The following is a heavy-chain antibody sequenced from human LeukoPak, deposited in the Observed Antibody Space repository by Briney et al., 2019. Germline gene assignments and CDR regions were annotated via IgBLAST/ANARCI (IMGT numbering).Heavy chain of an antibody. CDR3: ARALEFLGITMVRGVTAFDP. V-gene: IGHV3-7*01. Sequence: PGGSLRLSCAASGFTFSRYWMTWVRQAPGKGLEWVANIKQDGSEKYYVDSVKGRFTISRDNAKNSLYLQMNSLRAEDTAVYYCARALEFLGITMVRGVTAFDPWGQGTLVTVSS. CDR2: IKQDGSEK. CDR1: GFTFSRYW. D-gene: IGHD3-10*01. J-gene: IGHJ5*02.